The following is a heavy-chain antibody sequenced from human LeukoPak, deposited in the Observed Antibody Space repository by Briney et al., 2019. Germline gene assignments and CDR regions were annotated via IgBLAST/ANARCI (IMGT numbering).Heavy chain of an antibody. CDR1: GGSLRTYY. V-gene: IGHV4-59*01. D-gene: IGHD3-10*02. J-gene: IGHJ4*02. Sequence: SSETLSLTCSVSGGSLRTYYWTWIRQPPRKGLEWIAHIFYTGKTNYNPSLKSRVNVSVDTSKSQISLMLRSVTAADTAFYYCARAGTVLGAEFDTWGPGTLFTVSS. CDR2: IFYTGKT. CDR3: ARAGTVLGAEFDT.